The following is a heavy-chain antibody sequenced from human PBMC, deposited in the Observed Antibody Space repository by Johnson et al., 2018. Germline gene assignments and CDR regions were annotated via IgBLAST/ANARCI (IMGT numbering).Heavy chain of an antibody. D-gene: IGHD6-13*01. J-gene: IGHJ6*03. CDR3: AKDYSSWNNYYYYMDV. V-gene: IGHV3-9*01. Sequence: VQLVQSGGGLVQPGRSLRLSCAASGFTFDDYAMHWVRQAPGKGLEWVSGISWNSGSIGYADSVKGRFTISRDNSKNTLFLQMNSLTTEETAVYYWAKDYSSWNNYYYYMDVWGQGTTVTVSS. CDR2: ISWNSGSI. CDR1: GFTFDDYA.